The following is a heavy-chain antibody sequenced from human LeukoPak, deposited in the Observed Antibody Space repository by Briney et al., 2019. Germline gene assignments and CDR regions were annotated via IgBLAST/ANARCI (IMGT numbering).Heavy chain of an antibody. CDR3: AAGGIYSLLDY. V-gene: IGHV1-24*01. J-gene: IGHJ4*02. D-gene: IGHD1-26*01. Sequence: ASVKVSCKVSGYSLTDLSMHWVRQAPGSGLEWMGGFDPEHREAIYAQKFQGRVSMTEDTSTDTAYMELSSLRSEDTAVYYCAAGGIYSLLDYWGQGTLVTVSS. CDR1: GYSLTDLS. CDR2: FDPEHREA.